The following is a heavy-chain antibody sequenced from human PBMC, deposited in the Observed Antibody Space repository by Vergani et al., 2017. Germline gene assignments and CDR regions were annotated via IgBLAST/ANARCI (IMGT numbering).Heavy chain of an antibody. CDR1: GGTFSSYA. CDR3: AIELWYSSIWYDDY. Sequence: QVQLVQSGAEVKKPGSSVKVSCKASGGTFSSYAISWLRQAPGKGLEWMGRIIPILGIANYAQKLQGRVPINADKCTSTAYMEVSSLRSEDTAVYYCAIELWYSSIWYDDYWGQGSLVTVSS. V-gene: IGHV1-69*04. CDR2: IIPILGIA. D-gene: IGHD6-13*01. J-gene: IGHJ4*02.